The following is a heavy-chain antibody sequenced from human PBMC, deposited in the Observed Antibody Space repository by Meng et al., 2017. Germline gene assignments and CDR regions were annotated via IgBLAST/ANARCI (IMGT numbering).Heavy chain of an antibody. J-gene: IGHJ4*02. CDR2: IWYDGSNK. V-gene: IGHV3-33*08. CDR3: ARDLTAMGEFVFDD. D-gene: IGHD5-18*01. Sequence: GESLKISCAASGFTFSSYSMNWVRQAPGKGLEWVAVIWYDGSNKYYADSVKGRFTISRDNSKNTLYLQMNSLRAEDTAVYYCARDLTAMGEFVFDDWGQGTLVTVSS. CDR1: GFTFSSYS.